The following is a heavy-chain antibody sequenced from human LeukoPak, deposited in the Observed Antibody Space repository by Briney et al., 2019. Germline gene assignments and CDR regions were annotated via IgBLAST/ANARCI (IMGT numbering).Heavy chain of an antibody. Sequence: PGGSLRLSCAASGFTFSSYSMNWVRQAPGKGLEWVSSISSSSSYIYYADSVKGRFTISRDNAKNSLYLQMNSLRAEDTAVYYCARNSRVEMATTSFDYWGQGTLVTVSS. D-gene: IGHD5-24*01. V-gene: IGHV3-21*01. CDR2: ISSSSSYI. J-gene: IGHJ4*02. CDR1: GFTFSSYS. CDR3: ARNSRVEMATTSFDY.